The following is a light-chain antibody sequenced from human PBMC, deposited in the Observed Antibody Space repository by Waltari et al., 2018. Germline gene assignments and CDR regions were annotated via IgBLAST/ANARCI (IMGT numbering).Light chain of an antibody. CDR1: SSDVGGSHY. CDR3: SSYSTINTRV. V-gene: IGLV2-14*01. Sequence: QSALTQTASVSGSPGQSIAISCTGTSSDVGGSHYVSWYQQYPGKGPKLLISGVSDRPSGISDRFSGSKSGNTASLTISGLQAEDEADYYCSSYSTINTRVFGPGTKVTVL. CDR2: GVS. J-gene: IGLJ1*01.